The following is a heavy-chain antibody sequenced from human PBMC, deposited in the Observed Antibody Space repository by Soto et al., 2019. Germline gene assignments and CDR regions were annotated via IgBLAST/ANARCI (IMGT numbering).Heavy chain of an antibody. V-gene: IGHV1-18*01. CDR1: GYTFTSYG. CDR3: ARAHSKADPMDV. J-gene: IGHJ6*03. D-gene: IGHD4-4*01. Sequence: ASVEVSCKASGYTFTSYGISWVRQAPGQGLEWMGWISAYNGNTNYAQKLQGRVTMTTDTSTSTAYMELRSLRSDDTAVYYCARAHSKADPMDVWGKGTTVTVSS. CDR2: ISAYNGNT.